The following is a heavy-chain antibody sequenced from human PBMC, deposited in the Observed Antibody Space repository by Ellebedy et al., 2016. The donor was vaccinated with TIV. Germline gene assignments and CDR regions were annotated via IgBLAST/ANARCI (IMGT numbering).Heavy chain of an antibody. CDR1: GYIFSSYG. V-gene: IGHV1-18*01. J-gene: IGHJ3*02. Sequence: AASVKVSCKASGYIFSSYGFSWVRQAPGQGLEWMGWISAYNGNTNYAQKLQGRVTMTTDTSTSTAYMELRSLRSDDTAVYYCARDSPHLLSFGGQHDIWGQGTIGTVSS. D-gene: IGHD3-10*01. CDR2: ISAYNGNT. CDR3: ARDSPHLLSFGGQHDI.